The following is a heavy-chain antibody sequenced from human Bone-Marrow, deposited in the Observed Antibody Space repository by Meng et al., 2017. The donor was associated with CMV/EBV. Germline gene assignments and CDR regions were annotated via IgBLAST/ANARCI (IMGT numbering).Heavy chain of an antibody. Sequence: CAASGFTCDRYWMHWVRQAPGKGLVWVSRIHIDGSDTSYAGSVEGRFTISRDNAKNTLYLQMNSLRAEDTAVYYCARDRGMPDGFDVWGQGTMVTVSS. CDR1: GFTCDRYW. J-gene: IGHJ3*01. V-gene: IGHV3-74*01. D-gene: IGHD2-2*01. CDR2: IHIDGSDT. CDR3: ARDRGMPDGFDV.